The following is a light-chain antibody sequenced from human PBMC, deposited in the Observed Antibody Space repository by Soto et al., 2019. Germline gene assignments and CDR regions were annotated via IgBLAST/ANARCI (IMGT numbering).Light chain of an antibody. CDR2: DAS. CDR1: QSISSW. J-gene: IGKJ1*01. Sequence: DIQMTQSPSTLSASVGDRVTITCRASQSISSWLAWYQQKPGKAPKLLISDASSSESGVPSRFSGSGSGTESTLTISSLQPDDLATYDCQQYNSYSRTFGQGTKVEI. CDR3: QQYNSYSRT. V-gene: IGKV1-5*01.